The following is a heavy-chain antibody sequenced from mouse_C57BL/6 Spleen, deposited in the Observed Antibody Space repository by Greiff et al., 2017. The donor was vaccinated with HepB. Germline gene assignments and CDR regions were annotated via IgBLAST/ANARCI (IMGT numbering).Heavy chain of an antibody. Sequence: EVHLVESGGGLVKPGGSLKLSCAASGFTFSDYGMHWVRQAPEKGLEWVAYISSGSSTIYYADTVKGRFTISRDNAKNTLFLQMTSLRSEDTAMYYCAKSQGGVVGYWGQGTTLTVSS. J-gene: IGHJ2*01. D-gene: IGHD1-1*01. CDR3: AKSQGGVVGY. CDR1: GFTFSDYG. CDR2: ISSGSSTI. V-gene: IGHV5-17*01.